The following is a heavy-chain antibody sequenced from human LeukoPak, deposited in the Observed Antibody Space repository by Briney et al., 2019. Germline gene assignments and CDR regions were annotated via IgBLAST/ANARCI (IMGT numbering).Heavy chain of an antibody. CDR3: ATDPAYCGGDCYWVY. D-gene: IGHD2-21*01. CDR2: FDPEDGET. Sequence: ASVKVSCKVSGYTLTELSMHWVRQAPGKGLEWMGGFDPEDGETIYAQKFQGRVTMTEDTSTDTAYMELSSPRSEDTAVYYCATDPAYCGGDCYWVYWGQGTLVTVSS. CDR1: GYTLTELS. V-gene: IGHV1-24*01. J-gene: IGHJ4*02.